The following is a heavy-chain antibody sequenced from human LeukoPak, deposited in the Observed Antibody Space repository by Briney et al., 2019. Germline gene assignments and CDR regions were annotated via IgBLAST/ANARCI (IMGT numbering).Heavy chain of an antibody. CDR3: ARDPSIAAAGTNYFDY. J-gene: IGHJ4*02. CDR2: ISYDGSNK. V-gene: IGHV3-30-3*01. CDR1: GFTFSSYA. Sequence: GGSLRLSCAASGFTFSSYAMHWVRQAPGKGLEWVAVISYDGSNKYYADSVKGRFTISRDNSKNTLYLQMNSLRAEDTAVYYCARDPSIAAAGTNYFDYWGQGTLVTVSS. D-gene: IGHD6-13*01.